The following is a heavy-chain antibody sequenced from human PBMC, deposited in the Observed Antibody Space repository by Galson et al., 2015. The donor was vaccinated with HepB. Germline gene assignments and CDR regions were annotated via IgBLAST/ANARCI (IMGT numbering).Heavy chain of an antibody. Sequence: SLRLSCAASGFTFSNAWMSWARQAPGKGLEWVGRIKSKSDGGTTDYAAPVKGRFTISIDDSKNTLYLQMNSLKAEDTAVYYCTTDRGIAVRPLFDYWGQGTLVTVSS. CDR2: IKSKSDGGTT. CDR3: TTDRGIAVRPLFDY. J-gene: IGHJ4*02. CDR1: GFTFSNAW. D-gene: IGHD6-6*01. V-gene: IGHV3-15*01.